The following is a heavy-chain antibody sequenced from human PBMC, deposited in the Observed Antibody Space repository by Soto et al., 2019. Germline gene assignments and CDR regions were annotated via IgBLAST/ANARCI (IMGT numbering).Heavy chain of an antibody. Sequence: QVQLVQSGAEVKKPGASVKVSCKASGYTFTSYDINWVRQATGQGLEWMGWINTNTGNPTYAQGFTGRFVFSLDTSVSTAYLQICSLKAEDTAVYYCARSSVGATIHYYYGMDVWGQGTTVTVSS. V-gene: IGHV7-4-1*01. CDR2: INTNTGNP. CDR3: ARSSVGATIHYYYGMDV. CDR1: GYTFTSYD. D-gene: IGHD1-26*01. J-gene: IGHJ6*02.